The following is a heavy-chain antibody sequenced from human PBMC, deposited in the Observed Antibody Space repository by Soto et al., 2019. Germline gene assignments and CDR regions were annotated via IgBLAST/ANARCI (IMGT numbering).Heavy chain of an antibody. CDR3: AKPTDYYDSSGYLVPYYYYGMDV. V-gene: IGHV3-21*04. Sequence: GGSLRLSCAASGFTFSSYSMNWVRQAPGKGLEWVSSISSSSSYIYYADSVKGRFTISRDNAKNSLYLQMNSLRAEDTAVYYCAKPTDYYDSSGYLVPYYYYGMDVWGQGTTVTVSS. CDR2: ISSSSSYI. J-gene: IGHJ6*02. D-gene: IGHD3-22*01. CDR1: GFTFSSYS.